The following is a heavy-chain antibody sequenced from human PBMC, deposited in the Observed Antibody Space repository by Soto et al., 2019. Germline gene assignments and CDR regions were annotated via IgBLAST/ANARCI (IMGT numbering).Heavy chain of an antibody. CDR2: IKQDASVK. D-gene: IGHD3-10*01. J-gene: IGHJ3*02. Sequence: EVQVVESGGGLVQPGGSLRLSCATSDFSISSYWMAWVRQTPGKGLEFVASIKQDASVKNYVDSVKGRFAISRDNAQNSLYLQMNSLRAEDTALYYCGTDRWGGAFDMWGQGTTVTVSS. V-gene: IGHV3-7*01. CDR3: GTDRWGGAFDM. CDR1: DFSISSYW.